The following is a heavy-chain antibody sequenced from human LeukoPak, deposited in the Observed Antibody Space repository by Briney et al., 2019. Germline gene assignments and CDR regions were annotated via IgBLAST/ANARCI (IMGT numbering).Heavy chain of an antibody. CDR1: GFTFNSYG. Sequence: GGSLGLSCAASGFTFNSYGMNWVRQAPGKGLEWVAFIQYDGSNKYYADSVKGRFTIPRDNSKSTVYLQMSDLRGEDTAVYYCTKAKGQSWLFSHFWGRGTLVTVSS. CDR2: IQYDGSNK. D-gene: IGHD3-22*01. CDR3: TKAKGQSWLFSHF. V-gene: IGHV3-30*02. J-gene: IGHJ4*02.